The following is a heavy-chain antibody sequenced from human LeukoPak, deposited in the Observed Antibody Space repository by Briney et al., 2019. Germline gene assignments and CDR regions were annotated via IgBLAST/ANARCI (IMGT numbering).Heavy chain of an antibody. CDR2: IYHSGST. J-gene: IGHJ4*02. D-gene: IGHD6-19*01. V-gene: IGHV4-31*03. CDR3: AGPYSSGWPFDY. Sequence: SETLSLTCTVSGGSISSGAYYWSWIRQHPGKGLEWIGNIYHSGSTFYKSSLKSRVTISVDTSKNQFSLKLNSVTAADTAVYYCAGPYSSGWPFDYWGQGTLVTVSS. CDR1: GGSISSGAYY.